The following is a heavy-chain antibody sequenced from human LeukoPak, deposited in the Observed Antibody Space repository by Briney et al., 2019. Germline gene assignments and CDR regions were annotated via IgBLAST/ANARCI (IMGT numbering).Heavy chain of an antibody. J-gene: IGHJ4*02. CDR3: AKDRGIISDY. CDR1: GFTFSSYS. D-gene: IGHD3-10*01. CDR2: ISGSGDST. Sequence: GGSLRLSCVVSGFTFSSYSMSWVRQAPGKGLEWVSAISGSGDSTYYADSVKGRFTISRDNSKNTLYVQMNSVRVEDTAVYYCAKDRGIISDYWGQGTLVTVSS. V-gene: IGHV3-23*01.